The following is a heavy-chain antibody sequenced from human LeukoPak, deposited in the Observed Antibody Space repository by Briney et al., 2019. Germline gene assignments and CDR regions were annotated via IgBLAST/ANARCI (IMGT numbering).Heavy chain of an antibody. CDR2: INHSGST. CDR1: GGSFSGYY. J-gene: IGHJ6*02. Sequence: SETLSLTCAVYGGSFSGYYWSWLRQPPGKGLEWIGEINHSGSTNYNPSLKSRVTISVDTSKNQFSLKLSSVTAADTAVYYCARGRPGLYYYYGMDVWGQGTTVTVSS. D-gene: IGHD3-10*01. V-gene: IGHV4-34*01. CDR3: ARGRPGLYYYYGMDV.